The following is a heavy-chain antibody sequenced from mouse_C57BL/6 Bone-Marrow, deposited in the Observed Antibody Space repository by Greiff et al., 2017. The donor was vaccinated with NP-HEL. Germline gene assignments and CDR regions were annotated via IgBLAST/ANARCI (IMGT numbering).Heavy chain of an antibody. V-gene: IGHV3-6*01. Sequence: DVQLQESGPGLVKPSQSLSLTCSVTGYSFTSGYYWNWIRQFPGNKLEWMGYISYDGSNNYNPSLKNRISITRATSKNQFFLKLNSVTTEDTATYYCARGSTMITTRFAYWGQGTLVTVSA. CDR3: ARGSTMITTRFAY. CDR2: ISYDGSN. CDR1: GYSFTSGYY. D-gene: IGHD2-4*01. J-gene: IGHJ3*01.